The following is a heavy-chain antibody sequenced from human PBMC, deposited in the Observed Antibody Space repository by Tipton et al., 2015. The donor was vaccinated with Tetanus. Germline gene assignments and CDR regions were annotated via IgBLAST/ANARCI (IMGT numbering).Heavy chain of an antibody. CDR2: ISGNGDDP. D-gene: IGHD3-10*01. CDR3: ARGGHFSPFTY. CDR1: GVTFSDAW. J-gene: IGHJ4*02. V-gene: IGHV3-23*01. Sequence: SLRLSCTVFGVTFSDAWISWVRQAPGRGLEWVSTISGNGDDPFYADSVKGRFTISRDNSKNTVSLQMNSLSAEDTAMYYCARGGHFSPFTYWGQGVLVTVSS.